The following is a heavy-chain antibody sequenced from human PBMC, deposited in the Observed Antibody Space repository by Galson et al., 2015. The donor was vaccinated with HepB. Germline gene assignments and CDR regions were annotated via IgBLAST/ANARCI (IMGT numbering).Heavy chain of an antibody. D-gene: IGHD6-19*01. V-gene: IGHV3-30*04. Sequence: SLRLSCAASGFTFSSYAMHWVRQAPGKGLEWVAAIQSDGSKKYYGDSIKGRFTISRDDSKNTLYLQMDGLRADDTAVYYCARDGAVGRLDLWGQGTLVTVSS. CDR1: GFTFSSYA. J-gene: IGHJ5*02. CDR3: ARDGAVGRLDL. CDR2: IQSDGSKK.